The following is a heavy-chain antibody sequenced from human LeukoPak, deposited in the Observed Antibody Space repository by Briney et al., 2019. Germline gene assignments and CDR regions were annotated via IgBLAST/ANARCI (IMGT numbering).Heavy chain of an antibody. CDR2: IIPIFGTA. D-gene: IGHD2-2*01. CDR1: GGTFSSYA. J-gene: IGHJ4*02. V-gene: IGHV1-69*01. Sequence: ASVKVSCKASGGTFSSYAISWVRQAPGQGLEWMGGIIPIFGTANYAQKFQGRVTITADESTSTAYMELSSLRSEDTAMYYCAVYCSSTSCPSLYFDYWGQGTLVTVSS. CDR3: AVYCSSTSCPSLYFDY.